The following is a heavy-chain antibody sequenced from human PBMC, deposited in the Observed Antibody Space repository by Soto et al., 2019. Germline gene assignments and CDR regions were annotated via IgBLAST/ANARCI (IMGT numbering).Heavy chain of an antibody. CDR3: ARVFSIYHYGYYMDV. Sequence: SETLSLTCAVYGGSFSGYYWSWIRQPPGKGLEWIGEINHSGSTNYNPSLKSRVTISVDTSKNQFSLKLSSVTAADTAVYYCARVFSIYHYGYYMDVWGKGTTVTVSS. D-gene: IGHD5-12*01. J-gene: IGHJ6*03. CDR1: GGSFSGYY. V-gene: IGHV4-34*01. CDR2: INHSGST.